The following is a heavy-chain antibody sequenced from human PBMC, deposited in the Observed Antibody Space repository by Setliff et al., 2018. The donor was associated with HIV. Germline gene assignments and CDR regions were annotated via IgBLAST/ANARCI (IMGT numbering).Heavy chain of an antibody. CDR2: INAGNGNT. J-gene: IGHJ5*02. CDR3: ARGYSIALGWFDP. Sequence: ASVKVSCKASGYSFTSHSIHWVRQAPGQRLEWMGWINAGNGNTKYSEKLQGRVTITRDTSASTAYMELSSLRSEDTAVYYCARGYSIALGWFDPWGQGTLVTVSS. V-gene: IGHV1-3*01. CDR1: GYSFTSHS. D-gene: IGHD6-13*01.